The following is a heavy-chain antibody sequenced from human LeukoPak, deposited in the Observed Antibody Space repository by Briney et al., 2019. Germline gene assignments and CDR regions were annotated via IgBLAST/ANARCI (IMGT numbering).Heavy chain of an antibody. CDR2: ISGSGSNT. D-gene: IGHD6-13*01. CDR1: GFTFSSYA. Sequence: GGSLRLSCGASGFTFSSYAMSWVPQAPGKGLEWVLAISGSGSNTFYADSVKGRFTISRDNSKNTLYLQMSSLRAEDTAVYYCANLIITAAGYEYFQNWGQGTLVTVSS. J-gene: IGHJ1*01. CDR3: ANLIITAAGYEYFQN. V-gene: IGHV3-23*01.